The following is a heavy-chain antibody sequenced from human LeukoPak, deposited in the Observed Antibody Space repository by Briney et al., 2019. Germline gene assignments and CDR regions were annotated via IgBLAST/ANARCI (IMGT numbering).Heavy chain of an antibody. CDR2: IYHGGST. D-gene: IGHD6-19*01. Sequence: PSQTLSLTCAVSGYSISSGYYSAWIRQPPPKGRDWIGSIYHGGSTYYHPSVKSRVTISVDTSKNQFSLKLSSVTATETAVYCGAIGPGYSSGWYLYWGQGTLVTVSS. V-gene: IGHV4-38-2*01. CDR3: AIGPGYSSGWYLY. CDR1: GYSISSGYY. J-gene: IGHJ4*02.